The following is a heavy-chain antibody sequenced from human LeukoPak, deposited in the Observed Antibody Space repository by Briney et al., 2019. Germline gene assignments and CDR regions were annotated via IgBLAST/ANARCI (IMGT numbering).Heavy chain of an antibody. Sequence: ASVTVSFTASGYTFTVYYMHWVRQAPGQGLEWMGWINPNSGGTNYSQKFQGRVTMTRDTSISTAYMELSRLRSDDTAVYYCARGSGVDYWGQGTLVTVSS. D-gene: IGHD2-15*01. V-gene: IGHV1-2*02. J-gene: IGHJ4*02. CDR3: ARGSGVDY. CDR1: GYTFTVYY. CDR2: INPNSGGT.